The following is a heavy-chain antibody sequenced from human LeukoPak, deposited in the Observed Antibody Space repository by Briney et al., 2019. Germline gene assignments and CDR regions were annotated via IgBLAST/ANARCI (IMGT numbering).Heavy chain of an antibody. D-gene: IGHD2-2*01. CDR2: IAYDGSNT. CDR1: GFTFSTYA. Sequence: GRSLRLSCTVSGFTFSTYAMHWVRQAPGKGLEWVAVIAYDGSNTYYLDSVKGRFTISRDNSENTLYLQMNSLRAEDTAVYYCAKDIGSTSLYNWFDPRGQGTLVTVSS. J-gene: IGHJ5*02. CDR3: AKDIGSTSLYNWFDP. V-gene: IGHV3-33*03.